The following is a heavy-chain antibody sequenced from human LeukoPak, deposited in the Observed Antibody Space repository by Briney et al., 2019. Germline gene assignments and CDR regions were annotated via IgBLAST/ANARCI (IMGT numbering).Heavy chain of an antibody. CDR1: GGSISSYY. CDR3: ARDSPDCSSITCYKDWFDP. D-gene: IGHD2-2*02. Sequence: NPSETLSLTCTVSGGSISSYYWSWIRQPPGKGLEWIGYIYYSGSTNYNPSLKSRVTISVDTSKNQFSLKLSSVTAADTAVYYCARDSPDCSSITCYKDWFDPWGQGTLVTVSS. V-gene: IGHV4-59*12. J-gene: IGHJ5*02. CDR2: IYYSGST.